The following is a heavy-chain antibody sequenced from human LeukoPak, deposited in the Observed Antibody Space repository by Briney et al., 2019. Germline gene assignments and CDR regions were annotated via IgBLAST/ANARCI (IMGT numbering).Heavy chain of an antibody. J-gene: IGHJ5*02. CDR1: GFTFNSYA. Sequence: QPWGSLRLSCAASGFTFNSYAMSWVRQAPGKGLEWVSAISDSGGSTSYADSVKGRFTISRDNSNNTLSLQMNSLRAEHTAVYYCAKDQLGYFDWSSHWGQGTLVTVSS. V-gene: IGHV3-23*01. D-gene: IGHD3-9*01. CDR3: AKDQLGYFDWSSH. CDR2: ISDSGGST.